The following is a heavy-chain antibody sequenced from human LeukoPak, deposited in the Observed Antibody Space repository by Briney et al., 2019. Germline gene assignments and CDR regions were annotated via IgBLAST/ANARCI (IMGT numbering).Heavy chain of an antibody. CDR2: ISAYNGNR. Sequence: GASVKVSCKASGYTFTSFVISWVRQAPGQGLEWMGWISAYNGNRKYAQKVQGRVTMTTDTSTRTAYMELRSLRSDDTAIYYCARDLGEDTTMIFFDFWGQGTLVTVSS. D-gene: IGHD5-18*01. CDR3: ARDLGEDTTMIFFDF. CDR1: GYTFTSFV. V-gene: IGHV1-18*01. J-gene: IGHJ4*02.